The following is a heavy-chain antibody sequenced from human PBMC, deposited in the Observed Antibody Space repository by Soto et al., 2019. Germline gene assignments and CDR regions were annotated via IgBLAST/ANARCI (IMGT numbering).Heavy chain of an antibody. CDR2: ISSDGSST. D-gene: IGHD2-15*01. V-gene: IGHV3-74*01. CDR1: GFTFSTYW. Sequence: VGSLRLSCAASGFTFSTYWMHWVRQAPGKGLVWVSRISSDGSSTTYADSVKGRFTISRDDAKNTLYLQMNSLRAEDTAVYYCAQLGYCSDVTCYSSIWGQRTLVTVSS. CDR3: AQLGYCSDVTCYSSI. J-gene: IGHJ4*02.